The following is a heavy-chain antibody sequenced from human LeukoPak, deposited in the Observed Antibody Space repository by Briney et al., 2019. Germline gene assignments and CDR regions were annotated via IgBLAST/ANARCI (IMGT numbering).Heavy chain of an antibody. Sequence: PGGSLRLSCAVSGRTFSSYAMTWVRQAAGKGLEWVSSISNSGWTTYHADYVQGRFTMSRDNSKNTLYLQMNSMRAEDTAVYFCAKLSSGSYTDYWGQGILVTVSS. V-gene: IGHV3-23*01. CDR1: GRTFSSYA. J-gene: IGHJ4*02. CDR2: ISNSGWTT. CDR3: AKLSSGSYTDY. D-gene: IGHD1-26*01.